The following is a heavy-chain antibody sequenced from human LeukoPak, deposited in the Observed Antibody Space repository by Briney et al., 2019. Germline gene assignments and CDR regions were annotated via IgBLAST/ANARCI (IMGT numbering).Heavy chain of an antibody. V-gene: IGHV3-23*01. CDR3: AKSRVEVAGTGGFDT. Sequence: GGSLRLSCAASGFTFAIYHMSWVRQAPGKGLEWVATIRGDGVYYADSVKGRFTISRDDSQNTVYVQMNSLRAEDTAVYYCAKSRVEVAGTGGFDTWGRGTLVAVSS. CDR1: GFTFAIYH. J-gene: IGHJ3*02. D-gene: IGHD6-13*01. CDR2: IRGDGV.